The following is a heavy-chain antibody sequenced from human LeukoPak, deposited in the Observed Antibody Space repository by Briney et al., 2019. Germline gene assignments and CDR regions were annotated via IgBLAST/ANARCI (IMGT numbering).Heavy chain of an antibody. Sequence: GGSLRLSCAPSGFTFSRYEMNCVRAAPGKGLEWVSYISSSGSTIYYADSVKGRFTISRDNAKNTLYLQMNILRAEDTAVYYCATLVIAATPYYYYYGMDVWGQGTTVTVSS. V-gene: IGHV3-48*03. D-gene: IGHD2-15*01. CDR1: GFTFSRYE. CDR2: ISSSGSTI. J-gene: IGHJ6*02. CDR3: ATLVIAATPYYYYYGMDV.